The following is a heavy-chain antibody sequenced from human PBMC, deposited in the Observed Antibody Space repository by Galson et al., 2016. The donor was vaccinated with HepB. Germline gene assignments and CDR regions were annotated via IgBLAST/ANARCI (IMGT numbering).Heavy chain of an antibody. CDR1: GDSISIRGYY. Sequence: SETLSLTCTVSGDSISIRGYYWAWIRQPPGKGLEWIGSIYHSGNTYNNPSLKTRVSMSVDTSKNHFSLGLSSVTAADTAVYYCARRTLQPSFDYWGQGTPVSVSS. CDR3: ARRTLQPSFDY. CDR2: IYHSGNT. J-gene: IGHJ4*02. D-gene: IGHD1-14*01. V-gene: IGHV4-39*02.